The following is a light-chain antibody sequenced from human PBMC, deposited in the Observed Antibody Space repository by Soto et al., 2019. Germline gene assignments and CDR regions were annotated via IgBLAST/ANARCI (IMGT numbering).Light chain of an antibody. V-gene: IGLV2-8*01. CDR1: SSDVGGYNY. CDR3: SSYAGSNIGV. J-gene: IGLJ1*01. CDR2: EVS. Sequence: QLVLTQAPSASGSPGQSVTITCTGTSSDVGGYNYVSWYQQHPGKAPKLMIYEVSKRPSGVPDRFSGSKSGNTASLTVSGLQGEDEADYYCSSYAGSNIGVFGTGTKLTVL.